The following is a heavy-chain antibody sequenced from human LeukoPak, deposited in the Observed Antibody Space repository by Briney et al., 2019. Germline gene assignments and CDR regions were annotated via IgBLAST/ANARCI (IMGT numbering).Heavy chain of an antibody. V-gene: IGHV3-53*04. D-gene: IGHD6-19*01. CDR1: GFTVSSNY. J-gene: IGHJ6*02. CDR3: ARGPSSGWSYYYGMDV. CDR2: IYSGGST. Sequence: GGSLRLSCAASGFTVSSNYMSWVRQAPGKGLEWVSVIYSGGSTYYADSVKGQFTISRHNSKNTLYLQMNSLRAEDTAVYYCARGPSSGWSYYYGMDVWGQGTTVTVSS.